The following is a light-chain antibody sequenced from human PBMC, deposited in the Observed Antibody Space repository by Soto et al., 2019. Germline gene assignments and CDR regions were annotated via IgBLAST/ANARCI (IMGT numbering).Light chain of an antibody. V-gene: IGKV3-20*01. Sequence: ENVLTQSPGTLSLSPGERATLSCRASQSVGSYLGWYQKKPGQAPRLLIYGASNRATGIPDRFSGSGSGTDFTLTSSRLEPEDFAVYYCQHYGGQPPWTFGQGTKVEIK. CDR1: QSVGSY. CDR3: QHYGGQPPWT. CDR2: GAS. J-gene: IGKJ1*01.